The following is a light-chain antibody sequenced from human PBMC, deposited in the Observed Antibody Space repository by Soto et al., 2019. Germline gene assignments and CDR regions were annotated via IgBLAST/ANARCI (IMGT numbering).Light chain of an antibody. CDR3: LSYADPAYV. CDR2: EVS. CDR1: SSDVGGYNY. V-gene: IGLV2-8*01. J-gene: IGLJ1*01. Sequence: QSVLTQPPSASGSPGQSVTISCAGTSSDVGGYNYVSWYQQYPGKVPKLMIYEVSERPSGVPDRFSGSKSGNTAFLTVSGLQAEDEADYYCLSYADPAYVFGTGTKLTVL.